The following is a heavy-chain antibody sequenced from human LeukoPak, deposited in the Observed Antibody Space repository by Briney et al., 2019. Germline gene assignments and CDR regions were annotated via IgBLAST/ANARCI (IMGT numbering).Heavy chain of an antibody. D-gene: IGHD3-10*01. V-gene: IGHV4-4*07. CDR2: IYTSGST. J-gene: IGHJ6*03. CDR3: ARVVVRGVINYYYYYMDV. CDR1: GVSISSYY. Sequence: PSGTLSLSCTVSGVSISSYYWSWIRQPAGKGLEWVGGIYTSGSTNYKPSLKSRVTTSVDQSKNQFSLKLSSVTAADTAVYYCARVVVRGVINYYYYYMDVWGKGTTVTVSS.